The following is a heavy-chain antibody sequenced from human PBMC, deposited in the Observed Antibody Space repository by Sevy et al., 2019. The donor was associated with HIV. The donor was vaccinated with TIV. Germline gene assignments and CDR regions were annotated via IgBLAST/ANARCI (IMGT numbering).Heavy chain of an antibody. J-gene: IGHJ4*02. CDR1: GYTFTSYD. CDR2: MNRNSGNT. D-gene: IGHD6-19*01. Sequence: ASVKVSCKASGYTFTSYDINWVRHATGQGLEWMGWMNRNSGNTGYAQKFQGRVTMTRNTSISTAYMELSSLRSEDKAVYYCAIRGSGYSSGWSPAFDYWGQGTLVTVSS. V-gene: IGHV1-8*01. CDR3: AIRGSGYSSGWSPAFDY.